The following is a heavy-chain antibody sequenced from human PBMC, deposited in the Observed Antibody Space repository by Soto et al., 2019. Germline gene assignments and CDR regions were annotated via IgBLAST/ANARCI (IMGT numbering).Heavy chain of an antibody. V-gene: IGHV3-30*18. Sequence: QVQLVESGGGVVQPGRSLRLSCAASGFTFSSNGMHWVRQAPGKGLEWVAVISYDGSSKYYADSVKGRFTISRDNSKNTLYLQMNSMRSEDTAVYYCAKVLRGRYSVDYWGQGTLVTVSS. D-gene: IGHD6-13*01. CDR1: GFTFSSNG. CDR2: ISYDGSSK. J-gene: IGHJ4*02. CDR3: AKVLRGRYSVDY.